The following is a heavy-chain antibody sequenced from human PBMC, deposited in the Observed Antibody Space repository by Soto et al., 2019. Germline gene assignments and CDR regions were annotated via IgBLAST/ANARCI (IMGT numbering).Heavy chain of an antibody. D-gene: IGHD2-15*01. V-gene: IGHV3-23*01. CDR2: INSGGDIT. CDR3: AKAFRVVVAAAAGTN. J-gene: IGHJ4*02. Sequence: PGGSLRLSCAASGFTFSSYAMHWVRQAPGKGLEWVSGINSGGDITYYADSVKGRFTISRDNSKNTLHLQMNSLRAEDTAVYYCAKAFRVVVAAAAGTNWGQGTLVTVSS. CDR1: GFTFSSYA.